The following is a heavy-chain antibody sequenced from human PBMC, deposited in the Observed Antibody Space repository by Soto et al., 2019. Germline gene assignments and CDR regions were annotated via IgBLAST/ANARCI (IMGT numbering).Heavy chain of an antibody. CDR3: AREADILNWFDP. CDR2: ISSSSSTI. CDR1: GFTFCSYS. D-gene: IGHD3-9*01. V-gene: IGHV3-48*01. J-gene: IGHJ5*02. Sequence: GGSLRLSCAASGFTFCSYSMNWVRQAPGKGLEWVSYISSSSSTIYYADSVKGRFTISRDNAKDSLYLQMNSLRAEDTAVYYCAREADILNWFDPWGQGTLVTVSS.